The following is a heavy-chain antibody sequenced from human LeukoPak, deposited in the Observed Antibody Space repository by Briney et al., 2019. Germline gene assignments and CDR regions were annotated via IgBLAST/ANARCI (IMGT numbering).Heavy chain of an antibody. CDR1: GFTFSSYS. J-gene: IGHJ3*02. CDR2: ISSSSSYI. CDR3: ARGGLNYYDSSGYSGFDI. Sequence: PGGSLRLSCAASGFTFSSYSMNGVRQAPGKGREWVSSISSSSSYIYYADSVKGRFTISRDNAKNSLYLQMNSLRAEDTAVYYCARGGLNYYDSSGYSGFDIWGQGTMVTVSS. V-gene: IGHV3-21*01. D-gene: IGHD3-22*01.